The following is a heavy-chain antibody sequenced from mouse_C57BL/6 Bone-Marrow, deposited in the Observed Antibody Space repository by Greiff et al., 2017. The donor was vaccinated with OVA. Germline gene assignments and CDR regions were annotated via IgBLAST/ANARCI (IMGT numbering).Heavy chain of an antibody. D-gene: IGHD1-1*01. CDR1: GFTFSDYY. V-gene: IGHV5-12*01. J-gene: IGHJ4*01. CDR2: ISNGGGST. CDR3: ASPLLLRYAMDY. Sequence: EVQGVESGGGLVQPGGSLKLSCAASGFTFSDYYMYWVRQTPEKRLEWVAYISNGGGSTYYPDTVKGRFTISRDNAKNTLYLQMSRLKSEDTAMYYCASPLLLRYAMDYWGQGTSVTVSS.